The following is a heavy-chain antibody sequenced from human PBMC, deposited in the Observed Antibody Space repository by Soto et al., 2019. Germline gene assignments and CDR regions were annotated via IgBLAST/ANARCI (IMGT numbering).Heavy chain of an antibody. J-gene: IGHJ4*02. CDR2: VYHTGTT. V-gene: IGHV4-39*01. D-gene: IGHD6-6*01. Sequence: PSVPLSLTCSVADGSSGSSTDCWSWISQPPGKGLEWIGSVYHTGTTYYNPSLKSPVTISVDTSKNQFSLKLTSVTAADTAVYYCARPHYSSSSHFDYWGQGTLVTVSS. CDR1: DGSSGSSTDC. CDR3: ARPHYSSSSHFDY.